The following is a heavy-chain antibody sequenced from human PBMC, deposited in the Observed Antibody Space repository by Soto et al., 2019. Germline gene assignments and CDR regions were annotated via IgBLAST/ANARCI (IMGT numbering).Heavy chain of an antibody. V-gene: IGHV3-33*01. J-gene: IGHJ4*02. CDR1: GFTFSSYG. CDR2: IWYDGSNK. D-gene: IGHD4-17*01. CDR3: ARDEDGDYYFDY. Sequence: GGSLRLSCAASGFTFSSYGMHWVRQAPGKGLEWVAVIWYDGSNKYYADSVKGRFTISRDNSKNTLYLQMNSLRAEDTAVYYCARDEDGDYYFDYWGQGTLVTVSS.